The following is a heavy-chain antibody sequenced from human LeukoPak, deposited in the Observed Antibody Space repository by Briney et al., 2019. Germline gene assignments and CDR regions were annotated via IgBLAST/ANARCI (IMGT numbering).Heavy chain of an antibody. CDR1: GDSIIGSDR. J-gene: IGHJ3*01. CDR2: NYYSGRI. Sequence: PSDTLSLTCAVSGDSIIGSDRWAFLRQPPEKGLEWLGNNYYSGRIYHNPPLQTRVIMSVDSSKNQFSLSLASVTAVDTAVYYCAKTRSGTYYGDSFDVWGHGILVTVSS. CDR3: AKTRSGTYYGDSFDV. V-gene: IGHV4-28*05. D-gene: IGHD1-26*01.